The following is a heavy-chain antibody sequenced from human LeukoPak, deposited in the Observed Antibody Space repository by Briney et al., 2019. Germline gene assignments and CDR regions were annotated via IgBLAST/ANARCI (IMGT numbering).Heavy chain of an antibody. V-gene: IGHV3-30*04. Sequence: GGSLRLSCAVFGFTFRNYAMHWVRQAPGKGLEWVAVISYDGRNTYYADSVKGRFTISRDNAKNSLYLQMNSLRAEDTAVYYCAREAPDHSSSWYWLNDAGWYFQHWGQGTLVTVSS. CDR3: AREAPDHSSSWYWLNDAGWYFQH. CDR1: GFTFRNYA. D-gene: IGHD6-13*01. CDR2: ISYDGRNT. J-gene: IGHJ1*01.